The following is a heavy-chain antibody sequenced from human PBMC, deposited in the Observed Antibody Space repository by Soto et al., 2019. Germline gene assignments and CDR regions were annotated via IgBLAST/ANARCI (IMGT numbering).Heavy chain of an antibody. V-gene: IGHV4-4*02. CDR2: IYHSGST. D-gene: IGHD3-10*01. Sequence: QVQLQESGPGLVKPSGTLSLTCAVSGGSISSSNWWSWVRQPPGKGLEWIGEIYHSGSTNYNPSLKSRVTISEDKSKNQFSLKLSSVTAADTAVYYCARDEGGGYYGSGSSPIDYWGQGTLVTVSS. CDR3: ARDEGGGYYGSGSSPIDY. J-gene: IGHJ4*02. CDR1: GGSISSSNW.